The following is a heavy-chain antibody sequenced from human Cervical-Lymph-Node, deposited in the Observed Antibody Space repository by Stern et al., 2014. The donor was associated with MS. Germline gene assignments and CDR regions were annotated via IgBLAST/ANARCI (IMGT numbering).Heavy chain of an antibody. D-gene: IGHD6-13*01. CDR1: GFTFSSYG. V-gene: IGHV3-23*04. CDR2: ISGSGGST. Sequence: EVQLVESGGGLVQPGGSLRLSCAASGFTFSSYGMSWVRQAPGKGLEWVSAISGSGGSTYYADSVKGRFTISRDNSKNTNTLYLQMNSLRAEDTAVYYCAKVLREAAGPEYFQHWGQGTLVTVSS. J-gene: IGHJ1*01. CDR3: AKVLREAAGPEYFQH.